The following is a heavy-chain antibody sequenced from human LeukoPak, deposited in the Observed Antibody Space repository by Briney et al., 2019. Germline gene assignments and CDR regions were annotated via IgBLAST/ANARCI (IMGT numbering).Heavy chain of an antibody. V-gene: IGHV4-4*02. CDR1: GGSISSSNW. CDR3: ARGMVSVRCGSCYFDY. Sequence: SGTLSLTCAVSGGSISSSNWWSWVRQPPGKGLEWIGEIYHSGSTNYNPSLKSRGTISVDKSKNQFSLKLSSVTAADTAVYYCARGMVSVRCGSCYFDYWGQGTLVTVSS. CDR2: IYHSGST. J-gene: IGHJ4*02. D-gene: IGHD2-15*01.